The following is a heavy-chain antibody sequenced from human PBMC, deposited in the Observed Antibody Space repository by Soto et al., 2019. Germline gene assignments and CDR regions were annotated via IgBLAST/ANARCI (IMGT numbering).Heavy chain of an antibody. CDR1: GFTFGDYA. J-gene: IGHJ6*02. CDR2: IRSKTYGGTT. D-gene: IGHD3-10*01. CDR3: TRVGGGDQKYYYYGMDV. Sequence: GGSLRLSCTTSGFTFGDYAMSWVRQPPGKGLEWVGFIRSKTYGGTTEYAASVKGRFTISRDDSKSIAYLQMISLKTEDTAVYYCTRVGGGDQKYYYYGMDVWGQGTTVTVS. V-gene: IGHV3-49*04.